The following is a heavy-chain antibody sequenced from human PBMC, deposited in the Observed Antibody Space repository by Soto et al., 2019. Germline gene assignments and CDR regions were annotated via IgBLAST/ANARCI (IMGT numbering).Heavy chain of an antibody. CDR1: GFTFSSYA. D-gene: IGHD3-10*01. CDR3: AKAPGGAYYYGMDV. Sequence: EVQLLESGGGLVQPGGSLRLSCAASGFTFSSYAMSWVRQAPGNVLEWVSAISGSGVSTYYADSVKGRFTVSRDNSKNTLYLQMNSLRAEDTAVYYCAKAPGGAYYYGMDVWGQGTTVTVSS. CDR2: ISGSGVST. V-gene: IGHV3-23*01. J-gene: IGHJ6*02.